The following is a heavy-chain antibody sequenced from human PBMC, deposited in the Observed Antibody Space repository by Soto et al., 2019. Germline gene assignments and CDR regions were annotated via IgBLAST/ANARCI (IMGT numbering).Heavy chain of an antibody. V-gene: IGHV3-73*02. CDR3: TSHSPDDMNRT. CDR1: GFTFSGSA. CDR2: IRSKTNNYAT. Sequence: EVQLVESGGGLVQPGGSLKLSCAASGFTFSGSAMHWVRQASGKGLEWVGRIRSKTNNYATAYAASLKGRFTISRDDSKNMAYLQLNSLQTDDTAVYYCTSHSPDDMNRTWGQGTLVTVSS. D-gene: IGHD3-22*01. J-gene: IGHJ5*02.